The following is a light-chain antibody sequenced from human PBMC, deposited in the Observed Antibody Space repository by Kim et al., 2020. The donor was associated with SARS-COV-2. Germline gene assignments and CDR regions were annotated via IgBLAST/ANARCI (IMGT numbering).Light chain of an antibody. CDR3: QKYDNAPDT. CDR1: QGIGSS. J-gene: IGKJ5*01. V-gene: IGKV1-27*01. Sequence: DIQMTQSPSSPSASVGDRVTITCRASQGIGSSLAWYQQKPGKVPKLLIYHASNLQSGAPSRFSGSGSGTDFALTISGLQPEDVASYYCQKYDNAPDTFGQGTRLEI. CDR2: HAS.